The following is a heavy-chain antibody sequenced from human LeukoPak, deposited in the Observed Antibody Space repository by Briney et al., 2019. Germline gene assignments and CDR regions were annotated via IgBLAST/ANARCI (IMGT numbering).Heavy chain of an antibody. CDR2: IIPIFGTA. CDR1: GGTFSSYA. V-gene: IGHV1-69*05. D-gene: IGHD4-17*01. CDR3: ARGDYEGIDAFDI. J-gene: IGHJ3*02. Sequence: SVKVSCKASGGTFSSYAISWVRQAPGQGLEWMGGIIPIFGTANYAQKFQGRVTITTDESTRTAYMELSSLRSEDTAVYYCARGDYEGIDAFDIWGQGTMVTVSS.